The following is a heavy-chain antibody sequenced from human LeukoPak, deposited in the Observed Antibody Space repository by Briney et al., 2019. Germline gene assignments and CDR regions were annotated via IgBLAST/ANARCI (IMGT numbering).Heavy chain of an antibody. CDR2: TYYRSKWYN. J-gene: IGHJ4*02. CDR1: GDSVSSNSAA. Sequence: SQTLSLTCAISGDSVSSNSAAWNWIRQSPSRGLEWLGRTYYRSKWYNDYAVSVKSRITINPDTSKNQFSLQLNSVTPEDTAVYYCARSGPQLWFEEVIGSLDYWGQGTLVTVSS. D-gene: IGHD5-18*01. V-gene: IGHV6-1*01. CDR3: ARSGPQLWFEEVIGSLDY.